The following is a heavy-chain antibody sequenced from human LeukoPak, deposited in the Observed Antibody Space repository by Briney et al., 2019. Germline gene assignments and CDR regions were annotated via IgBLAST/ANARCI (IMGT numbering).Heavy chain of an antibody. D-gene: IGHD6-19*01. CDR2: ISYDGSNK. V-gene: IGHV3-30*14. Sequence: PGGSLRLSCAASGFTFSSYAMHWVRQAPGKGLEWVAVISYDGSNKYYADSVKGRFTISRDNSQNTLYVQMSSLSPEDTAVYYCVREVSSGSFDYWGQGTLVTVSS. CDR1: GFTFSSYA. CDR3: VREVSSGSFDY. J-gene: IGHJ4*02.